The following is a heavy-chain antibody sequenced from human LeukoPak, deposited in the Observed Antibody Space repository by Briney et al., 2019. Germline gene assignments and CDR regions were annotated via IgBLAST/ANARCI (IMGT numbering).Heavy chain of an antibody. Sequence: ASVKVSCKASGYTFTSCGISWVRQAPGQGLEWMGWISAYNGNTNYAQKLQGRVTMTTDTSTSTAYMELRSLRSDDTAVYYCARDFRGYCSSTSCYTFNYWGQGTLVTVSS. V-gene: IGHV1-18*01. CDR3: ARDFRGYCSSTSCYTFNY. CDR2: ISAYNGNT. J-gene: IGHJ4*02. D-gene: IGHD2-2*02. CDR1: GYTFTSCG.